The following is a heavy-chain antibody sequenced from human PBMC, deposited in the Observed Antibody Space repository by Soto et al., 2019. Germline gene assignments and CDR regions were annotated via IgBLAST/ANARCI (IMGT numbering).Heavy chain of an antibody. Sequence: SETPVLTCTVSGGSISSGGYYWSWIRQHPGKGLEWIGYIYYSGSTYYNPSLKSRVTISVDTSKNQFSLKLSSVTAADTAVYYCARERNYDSSGYSYYYGMDVWGQGTTVTVSS. CDR2: IYYSGST. V-gene: IGHV4-31*03. CDR1: GGSISSGGYY. CDR3: ARERNYDSSGYSYYYGMDV. D-gene: IGHD3-22*01. J-gene: IGHJ6*02.